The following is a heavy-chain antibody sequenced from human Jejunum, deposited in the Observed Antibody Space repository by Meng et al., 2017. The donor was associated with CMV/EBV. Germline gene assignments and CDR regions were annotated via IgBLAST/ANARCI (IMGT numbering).Heavy chain of an antibody. J-gene: IGHJ4*03. V-gene: IGHV1-69*04. CDR1: GGTFSSND. Sequence: KTAGGTFSSNDRNWVRQAPGQGPEWMGSIIPMIDMVTYAEAFQGRVTITATESPTTVYMELRSLRSEDTAVYYCARADAYNWRAFDLWGQGTLVTVSS. D-gene: IGHD1-1*01. CDR3: ARADAYNWRAFDL. CDR2: IIPMIDMV.